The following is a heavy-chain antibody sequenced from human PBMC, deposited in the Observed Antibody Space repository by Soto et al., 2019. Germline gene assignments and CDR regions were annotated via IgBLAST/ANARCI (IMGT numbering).Heavy chain of an antibody. CDR2: IISGGSRV. CDR3: ARERTSKGGMDV. J-gene: IGHJ6*02. CDR1: GFTFSNDW. Sequence: GSLRLSCAASGFTFSNDWMNWVRQGPGKGLEWVSRIISGGSRVSYADSVKGRFTIARDNAKNTLYSEMHSLTAEDTAVYYCARERTSKGGMDVWGQGTTVTVSS. V-gene: IGHV3-74*01.